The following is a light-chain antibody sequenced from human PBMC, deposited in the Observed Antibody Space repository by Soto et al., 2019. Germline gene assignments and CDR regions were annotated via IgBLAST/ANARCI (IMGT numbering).Light chain of an antibody. CDR1: QSISSY. V-gene: IGKV1-39*01. Sequence: DIQMTPSPSSLSASVGDRVTITCRASQSISSYLNWYQQKPGKAPKLLIYAASSLQSGVPSRFSGSGSETDFTLTISSLQPEDFATYSCQQSYSTPWTFGQGTKVDIK. CDR3: QQSYSTPWT. CDR2: AAS. J-gene: IGKJ1*01.